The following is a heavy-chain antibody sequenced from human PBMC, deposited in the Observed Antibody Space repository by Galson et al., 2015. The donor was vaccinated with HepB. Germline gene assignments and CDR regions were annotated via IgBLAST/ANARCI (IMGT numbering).Heavy chain of an antibody. Sequence: SLRLSCAASGFTFSSFRMSWARQAPGKGLEWVANINQGGSGTYYVDSVKGRFTISRDNSKNTLYLQMNSLRAEDTAVYYCASEWFHWGQGTLVTVSS. J-gene: IGHJ4*02. V-gene: IGHV3-7*01. CDR2: INQGGSGT. CDR3: ASEWFH. D-gene: IGHD3-10*01. CDR1: GFTFSSFR.